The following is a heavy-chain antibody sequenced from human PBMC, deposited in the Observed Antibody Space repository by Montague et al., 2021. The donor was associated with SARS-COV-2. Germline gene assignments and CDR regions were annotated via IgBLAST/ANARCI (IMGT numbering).Heavy chain of an antibody. Sequence: SLRLSCAASGFTFSSYSANWVRQAPGKGLEWISYISSSTNIIYYADSVKGRFTISRDNARNSLYLEMNSLRVDDTAVYYCAKDLVLRAARPDALDVWGQGTLVTVSS. CDR2: ISSSTNII. CDR3: AKDLVLRAARPDALDV. J-gene: IGHJ3*01. D-gene: IGHD6-6*01. CDR1: GFTFSSYS. V-gene: IGHV3-48*04.